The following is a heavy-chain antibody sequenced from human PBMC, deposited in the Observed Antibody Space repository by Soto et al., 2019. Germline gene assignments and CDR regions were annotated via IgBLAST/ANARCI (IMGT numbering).Heavy chain of an antibody. CDR1: SVSNAW. J-gene: IGHJ4*02. Sequence: SVSNAWMNWVRQAPGKGLEWVGRIKSKTDGGTTDYAAHVKGRFTIAREDSKNTLYLQMNSLKTEGTAVYYCTTGYYEYVWGNLFDDWGQGTLVTVSS. CDR2: IKSKTDGGTT. CDR3: TTGYYEYVWGNLFDD. D-gene: IGHD3-16*01. V-gene: IGHV3-15*07.